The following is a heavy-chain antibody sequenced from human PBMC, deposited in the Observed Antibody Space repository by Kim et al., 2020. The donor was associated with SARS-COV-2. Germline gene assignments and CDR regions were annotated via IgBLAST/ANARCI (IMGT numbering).Heavy chain of an antibody. D-gene: IGHD5-12*01. CDR3: ARLPRDGYNSRPVNWFDP. J-gene: IGHJ5*02. V-gene: IGHV4-39*01. Sequence: SETLSLTCTVSGGSISSSSYYWGWIRQPPGKGLEWIGSIYYSGSTYYNPSLKSRVTISVDTSKNQFSLKLSSVTAADTAVYYCARLPRDGYNSRPVNWFDPWGQGTLVTVSS. CDR1: GGSISSSSYY. CDR2: IYYSGST.